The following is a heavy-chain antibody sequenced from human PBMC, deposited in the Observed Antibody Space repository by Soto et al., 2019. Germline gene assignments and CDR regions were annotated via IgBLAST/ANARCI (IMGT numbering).Heavy chain of an antibody. CDR1: GLTISGKKY. CDR2: LYDVDGS. J-gene: IGHJ3*01. CDR3: ATWHEREHAYDV. Sequence: GGSLRLSCAAFGLTISGKKYVAWVRQAPGRGLEWVSALYDVDGSFYADSVKGRFTTSSDXXXXXXXXXXNXLRPDDTAVYYCATWHEREHAYDVWGQGTTVTVSS. V-gene: IGHV3-66*02. D-gene: IGHD1-26*01.